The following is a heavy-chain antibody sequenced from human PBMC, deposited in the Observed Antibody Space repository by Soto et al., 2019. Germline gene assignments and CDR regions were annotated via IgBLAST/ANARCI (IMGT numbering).Heavy chain of an antibody. V-gene: IGHV3-7*02. D-gene: IGHD6-19*01. CDR1: GFTFSSYW. CDR3: AGGTGWFIVD. CDR2: IKQDGTEK. J-gene: IGHJ4*02. Sequence: EVQLVESGGGLVQPGGSLRLSCAASGFTFSSYWMNWVRQAPGKGLEWVANIKQDGTEKHYVDSVKDRFTISRDNAKSSLHLQLKSLRADDTAVYYCAGGTGWFIVDWGQGTLVTVSS.